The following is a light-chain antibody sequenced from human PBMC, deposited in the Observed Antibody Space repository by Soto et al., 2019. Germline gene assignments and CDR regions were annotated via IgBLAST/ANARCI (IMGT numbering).Light chain of an antibody. J-gene: IGLJ2*01. CDR3: SSYAGSNNVV. CDR2: EVS. V-gene: IGLV2-8*01. Sequence: QSALIQPPSVSGSPGQSVTISCTGTSSDVGGYNYVSWYQQHPGKAPKLMIYEVSKRPSGVPDRFSGSKSGNTASLTVSGLQAEDEADYYCSSYAGSNNVVFGGGTKLTVL. CDR1: SSDVGGYNY.